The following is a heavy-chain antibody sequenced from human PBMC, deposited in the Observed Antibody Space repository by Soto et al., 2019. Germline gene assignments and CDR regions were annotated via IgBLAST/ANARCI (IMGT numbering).Heavy chain of an antibody. CDR1: GGTFSSYA. Sequence: RASVKVSCKASGGTFSSYAISWVRQAPGQGLEWMGGIIPIFGTANYAQKFQGRVTITADESTSTAYMELSSLRSEDTAVYYCARSGLLYSGSSHYYYYYGMDVWGQGTTVTVSS. J-gene: IGHJ6*02. V-gene: IGHV1-69*13. D-gene: IGHD6-6*01. CDR2: IIPIFGTA. CDR3: ARSGLLYSGSSHYYYYYGMDV.